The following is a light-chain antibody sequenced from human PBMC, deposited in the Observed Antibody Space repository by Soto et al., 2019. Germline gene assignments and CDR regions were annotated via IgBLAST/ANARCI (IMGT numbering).Light chain of an antibody. CDR2: VAS. Sequence: DIQMTQSPSSVSASVGDSVTITCRASQDISRYLAWFQQKPGKAPRLLIYVASSLQSGVPSRFSGSGSGTDFTLTITSLQPEDFATYYCQQGDSFPWTFGQGTKVDIQ. CDR1: QDISRY. J-gene: IGKJ1*01. V-gene: IGKV1-12*01. CDR3: QQGDSFPWT.